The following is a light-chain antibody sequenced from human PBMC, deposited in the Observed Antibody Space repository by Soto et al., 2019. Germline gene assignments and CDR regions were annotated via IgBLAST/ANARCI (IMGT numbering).Light chain of an antibody. CDR3: SSYTSSGTQV. CDR1: SSDIGAYKY. Sequence: QSVLTQPASVSGSPGQSITISCTGTSSDIGAYKYVSWYQQHPGTAPKLMIYEVSNRPSGVSNRFSGSKSGNTASLTISGLQAEDEADYYCSSYTSSGTQVFGGGTKLTVL. CDR2: EVS. J-gene: IGLJ3*02. V-gene: IGLV2-14*01.